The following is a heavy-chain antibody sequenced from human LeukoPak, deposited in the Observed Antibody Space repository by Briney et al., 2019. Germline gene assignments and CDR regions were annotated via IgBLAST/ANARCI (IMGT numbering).Heavy chain of an antibody. CDR1: GGSISSSSYY. CDR2: IYYSGST. Sequence: SETLSLTRTVSGGSISSSSYYWGWIRQPPGKGLEWIGSIYYSGSTYYNPSLKSRVTISVDTSKNQFSLKLSSVTAADTAVYYCARRNGNDAFDIWGQGTMVTVSS. D-gene: IGHD1-26*01. CDR3: ARRNGNDAFDI. J-gene: IGHJ3*02. V-gene: IGHV4-39*01.